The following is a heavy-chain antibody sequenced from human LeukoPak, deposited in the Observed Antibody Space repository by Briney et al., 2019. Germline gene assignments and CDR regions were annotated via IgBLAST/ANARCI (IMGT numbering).Heavy chain of an antibody. J-gene: IGHJ4*02. V-gene: IGHV3-23*01. Sequence: PGGSLRLSCAASGFTFSSYAMRWVPQAPGKGLQWVSTLSGSGSNTYYADSVKGRFTISRDNSKNTLYLQMSSLRAEDTAVYYCAKWRSATGDFDYWGQGTLVTVSS. CDR3: AKWRSATGDFDY. CDR1: GFTFSSYA. D-gene: IGHD7-27*01. CDR2: LSGSGSNT.